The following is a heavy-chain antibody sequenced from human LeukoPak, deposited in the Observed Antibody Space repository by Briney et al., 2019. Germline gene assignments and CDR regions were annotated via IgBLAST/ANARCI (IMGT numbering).Heavy chain of an antibody. J-gene: IGHJ4*02. CDR1: EFTFDAYA. CDR3: ARGGRYSYVDY. Sequence: PGGPLSLSWAASEFTFDAYAMDGVRQAPGKGRRLVSAISGSGGSTYYADSVKGRFTISRDNSKNTLYLQMNSLRAEDKAVYYCARGGRYSYVDYWGQGTLVTVSS. V-gene: IGHV3-23*01. D-gene: IGHD5-18*01. CDR2: ISGSGGST.